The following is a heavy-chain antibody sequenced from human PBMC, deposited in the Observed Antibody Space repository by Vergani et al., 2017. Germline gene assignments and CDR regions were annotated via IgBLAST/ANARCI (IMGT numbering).Heavy chain of an antibody. D-gene: IGHD6-6*01. CDR3: ARDCEPYSSSSSYYYMDV. J-gene: IGHJ6*03. CDR1: GYTFTSYY. V-gene: IGHV1-46*01. Sequence: QVQLVQSGAAVKKPGASVKVSCKASGYTFTSYYMHWVRQAPGQGLEWMGIINPSGGSTSYAQKFEGRVTMTRDTSTSTVYMELSSLRSEDTAVYYCARDCEPYSSSSSYYYMDVWGKGTTVTVSS. CDR2: INPSGGST.